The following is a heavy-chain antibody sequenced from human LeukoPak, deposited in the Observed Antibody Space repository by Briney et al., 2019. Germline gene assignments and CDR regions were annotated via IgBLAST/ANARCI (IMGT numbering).Heavy chain of an antibody. Sequence: QPGRSLRLSCTASGFTFGDYGMSWVRQAPGKGLEWVGFIRSKAYGGTTEYAASVKGRFTISRDDSKSIAYLQMNSLKTEDTAVYYCTNLAVAGTDYYYGMDVWGQGTTVTVSS. J-gene: IGHJ6*02. CDR3: TNLAVAGTDYYYGMDV. D-gene: IGHD6-19*01. V-gene: IGHV3-49*04. CDR2: IRSKAYGGTT. CDR1: GFTFGDYG.